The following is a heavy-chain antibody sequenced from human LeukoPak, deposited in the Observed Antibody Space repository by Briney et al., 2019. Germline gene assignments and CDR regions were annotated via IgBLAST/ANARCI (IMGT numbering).Heavy chain of an antibody. D-gene: IGHD6-19*01. Sequence: PSETLSLTCTVYGGSFSDYYWSWIRQPPGKGLEWIGDINHTGSTNNNPSLESRVSISVDTSTNQVSLNLTSVSAADTAVYYCARGSSGWSKGDYFDYWGQGSQVTVSS. CDR3: ARGSSGWSKGDYFDY. V-gene: IGHV4-34*01. CDR1: GGSFSDYY. J-gene: IGHJ4*02. CDR2: INHTGST.